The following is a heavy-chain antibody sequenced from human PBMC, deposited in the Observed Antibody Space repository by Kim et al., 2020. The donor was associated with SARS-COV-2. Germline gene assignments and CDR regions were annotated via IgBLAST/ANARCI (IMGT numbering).Heavy chain of an antibody. CDR2: ISGSGGST. CDR3: ASGYCSGGSCYGPLDY. D-gene: IGHD2-15*01. J-gene: IGHJ4*02. V-gene: IGHV3-23*01. Sequence: GGSLRLSCAASGFTFSSYAMSWVRQAPGKGLEWVSAISGSGGSTYYADSVKGRFTISRDNSKNTLYLQMNSLRAEDTAVYYCASGYCSGGSCYGPLDYWGQGTLVTVSS. CDR1: GFTFSSYA.